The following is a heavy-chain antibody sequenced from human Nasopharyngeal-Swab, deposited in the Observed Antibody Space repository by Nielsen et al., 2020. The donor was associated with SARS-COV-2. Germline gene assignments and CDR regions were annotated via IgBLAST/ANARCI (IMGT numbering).Heavy chain of an antibody. D-gene: IGHD3-10*01. CDR2: IDPGDSYN. V-gene: IGHV5-10-1*01. CDR3: AASRGPGSYYYGSGDQSMDV. J-gene: IGHJ6*02. Sequence: KVSCKGYGYSFTSYWISWVRQMPGKGLEWMGRIDPGDSYNNYSPPFQGHVTISVDKSISTAYLQWSSLKASDTAMYYCAASRGPGSYYYGSGDQSMDVWGQGTTVTVSS. CDR1: GYSFTSYW.